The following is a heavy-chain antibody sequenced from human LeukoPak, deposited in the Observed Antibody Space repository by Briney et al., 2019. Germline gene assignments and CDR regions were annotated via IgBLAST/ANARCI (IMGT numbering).Heavy chain of an antibody. CDR3: ASDSSSWYVGGTYYFDY. CDR1: GFTFSSYA. D-gene: IGHD6-13*01. Sequence: PGGSLRLSCAASGFTFSSYAMSWVRQAPGKGLEWVSAISGSGGSTYYADSVKGRSTISRDNAKNSLYLQMNSLRAEDTAVYYCASDSSSWYVGGTYYFDYWGQGTLVTVSS. J-gene: IGHJ4*02. V-gene: IGHV3-23*01. CDR2: ISGSGGST.